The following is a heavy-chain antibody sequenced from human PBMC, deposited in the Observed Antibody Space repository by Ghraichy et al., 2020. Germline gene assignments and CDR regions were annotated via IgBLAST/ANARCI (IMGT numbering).Heavy chain of an antibody. CDR1: GYTFTNYG. Sequence: ASVKVSCQASGYTFTNYGITWVRQAPGQGLEWVGWIRYNGNTNYAENLQARVSMTTDISTSTAYMELRSLRSDDTAVYYCARGINWFDPWGQGTLVTVSS. V-gene: IGHV1-18*04. CDR2: IRYNGNT. J-gene: IGHJ5*02. D-gene: IGHD3-16*01. CDR3: ARGINWFDP.